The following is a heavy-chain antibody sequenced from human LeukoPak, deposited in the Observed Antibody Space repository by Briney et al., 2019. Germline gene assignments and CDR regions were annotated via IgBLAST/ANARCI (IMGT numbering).Heavy chain of an antibody. Sequence: SETLSLTCTVSGGSISSYYWSWIRQPPGKGLEWIGYIYYSGSTNYNPSLKSRVTISVDTSKNQFSLKLSSMPAEDTAVYYCARERAVTTYYYFDYWGQGTLVTVSS. J-gene: IGHJ4*02. D-gene: IGHD4-17*01. CDR1: GGSISSYY. CDR3: ARERAVTTYYYFDY. V-gene: IGHV4-59*01. CDR2: IYYSGST.